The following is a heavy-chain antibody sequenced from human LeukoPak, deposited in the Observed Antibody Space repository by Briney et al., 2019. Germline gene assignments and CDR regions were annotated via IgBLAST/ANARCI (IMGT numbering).Heavy chain of an antibody. CDR3: ALNGREVPSGAFDI. CDR2: INTDGSST. Sequence: GGSLRLSCAASGFTFSSYWMHWVRQAPGKGLVWVSRINTDGSSTSYADSVKGRFTFSRDNAKNTLYLQMNSLRAEDTAVYYCALNGREVPSGAFDIWGQGTMVTVSS. J-gene: IGHJ3*02. CDR1: GFTFSSYW. V-gene: IGHV3-74*01. D-gene: IGHD3-16*02.